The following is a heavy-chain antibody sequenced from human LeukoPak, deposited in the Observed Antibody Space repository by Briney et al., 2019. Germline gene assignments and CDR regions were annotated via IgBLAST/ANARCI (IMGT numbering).Heavy chain of an antibody. CDR1: GGSISSYY. D-gene: IGHD6-13*01. J-gene: IGHJ4*02. CDR3: ARVTGYMTDDYFDY. V-gene: IGHV4-59*01. CDR2: IYYSGST. Sequence: SETLSLTCTVSGGSISSYYWSWVRQPPGKGLEWIGYIYYSGSTNYNPSLKSRVTIPVDTSKKHFSLRLSSVTAADTAVYYCARVTGYMTDDYFDYWGQGTLITVSS.